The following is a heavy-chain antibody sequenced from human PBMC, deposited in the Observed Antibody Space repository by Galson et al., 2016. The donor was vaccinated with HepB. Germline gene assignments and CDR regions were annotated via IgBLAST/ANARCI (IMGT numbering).Heavy chain of an antibody. D-gene: IGHD1-14*01. CDR2: TYSSGAT. CDR3: VRVAYKLGHFDS. V-gene: IGHV4-61*10. CDR1: GDSITNDHYS. J-gene: IGHJ4*02. Sequence: SETLSLTCTVSGDSITNDHYSWGWIRQPAGKELGWIGNTYSSGATHYNPSLKSRVTVSLDTSKNQLSLKLRSVTAADTAVYFCVRVAYKLGHFDSWGQGTLVSVSS.